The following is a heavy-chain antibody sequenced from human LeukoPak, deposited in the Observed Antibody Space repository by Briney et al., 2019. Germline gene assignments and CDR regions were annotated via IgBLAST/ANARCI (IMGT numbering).Heavy chain of an antibody. J-gene: IGHJ5*02. Sequence: GGSLRLSCAASGFTFSSYSMNWVRQAPGKGLEWVSSTSSSSSYIYYADSVKGRFTISRDNAKNSLYLQMNSLRAEDTAVYYCARDFAPKVSWFDPWGQGTLVTVSS. V-gene: IGHV3-21*01. CDR1: GFTFSSYS. CDR2: TSSSSSYI. CDR3: ARDFAPKVSWFDP. D-gene: IGHD3-3*01.